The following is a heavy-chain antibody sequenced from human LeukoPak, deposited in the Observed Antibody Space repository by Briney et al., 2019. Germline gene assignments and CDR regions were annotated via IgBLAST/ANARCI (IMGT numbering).Heavy chain of an antibody. J-gene: IGHJ5*02. D-gene: IGHD6-13*01. CDR3: ARDGQQLAFDP. Sequence: SETVSLTCTVSGYSITSGYYWGWIRQPPGKGLEWIGSIYQSGTTYYNQSLKSRVTISVDTSKNQFSLKLRAVTAADTAVYYCARDGQQLAFDPWGQGTLVTVSS. V-gene: IGHV4-38-2*02. CDR2: IYQSGTT. CDR1: GYSITSGYY.